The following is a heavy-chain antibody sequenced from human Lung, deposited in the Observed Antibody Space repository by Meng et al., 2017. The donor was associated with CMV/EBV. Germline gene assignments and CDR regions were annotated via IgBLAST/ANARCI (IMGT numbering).Heavy chain of an antibody. CDR1: GFIFSSYG. Sequence: GGSLRLSCAASGFIFSSYGMHWVRQAPGKGLEWVAVIWYDGSEKYYADSVKGRFIISRDNSRNMLYLQMSSLRAEDTAVYYCAKGAGSVGSIHFDYWGPGNRVHVSS. CDR2: IWYDGSEK. V-gene: IGHV3-33*06. J-gene: IGHJ4*02. CDR3: AKGAGSVGSIHFDY. D-gene: IGHD1-26*01.